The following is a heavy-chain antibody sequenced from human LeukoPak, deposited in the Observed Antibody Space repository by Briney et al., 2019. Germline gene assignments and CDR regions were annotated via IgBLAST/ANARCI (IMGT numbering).Heavy chain of an antibody. D-gene: IGHD3-9*01. Sequence: SSETLSLTCTVSGGSISSSSYYWGWIRQPPGKGLEWIGSIYYSGSTYYNPSLKSRVTISVDTSKNQFSLKLSSVTAADTAVYYCARSFTIFGFWGQRTLVTVSS. CDR2: IYYSGST. CDR1: GGSISSSSYY. V-gene: IGHV4-39*01. CDR3: ARSFTIFGF. J-gene: IGHJ4*02.